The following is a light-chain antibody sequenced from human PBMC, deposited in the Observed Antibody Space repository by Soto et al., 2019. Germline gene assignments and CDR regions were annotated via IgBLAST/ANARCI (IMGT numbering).Light chain of an antibody. Sequence: DIQMTQSPSSLSASVGDRVTISCRASHSVGTYLNWYHQKPGTAPRLLISRASTVKSGVPPRFSGNGSGRDFTLIISSLRPEDIGTYFCQQSYSTPWTFGPGTKVDIK. J-gene: IGKJ1*01. CDR1: HSVGTY. CDR3: QQSYSTPWT. CDR2: RAS. V-gene: IGKV1-39*01.